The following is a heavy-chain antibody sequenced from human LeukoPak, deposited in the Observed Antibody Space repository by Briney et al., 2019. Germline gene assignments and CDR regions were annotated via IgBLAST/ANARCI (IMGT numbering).Heavy chain of an antibody. CDR3: VQDYVWGTTAPDY. J-gene: IGHJ4*02. CDR2: IKEDGSEK. D-gene: IGHD3-16*01. V-gene: IGHV3-7*01. Sequence: GGSLRLSCAASGFSFSNSWMSWFRQTPRKELEWLGNIKEDGSEKYYLYSMKGRFTISRDNTDSSVFLQMNRLKAEDTDVYDCVQDYVWGTTAPDYWGQGTMVTVSS. CDR1: GFSFSNSW.